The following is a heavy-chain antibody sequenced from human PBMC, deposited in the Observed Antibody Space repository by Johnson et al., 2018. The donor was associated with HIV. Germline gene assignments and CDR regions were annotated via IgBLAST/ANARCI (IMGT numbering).Heavy chain of an antibody. Sequence: MQLVESGGGVVQPGRSLRLSCVASGFTVSSNYMTWVRQAPGKGLVWVSRINNDGSSTSYADSVKGRFTISRDNAKNTLYLQMNSLRAEDTAAFYCVRERQFGTMQLWLRVNDAFDIWGQGTMVTVSS. D-gene: IGHD5-18*01. CDR1: GFTVSSNY. CDR2: INNDGSST. V-gene: IGHV3-74*01. CDR3: VRERQFGTMQLWLRVNDAFDI. J-gene: IGHJ3*02.